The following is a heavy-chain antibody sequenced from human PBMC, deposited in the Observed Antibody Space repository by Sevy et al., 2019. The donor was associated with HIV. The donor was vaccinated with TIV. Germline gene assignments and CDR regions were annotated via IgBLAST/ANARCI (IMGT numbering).Heavy chain of an antibody. D-gene: IGHD2-15*01. Sequence: ASVKVSCKASGYTFTSYGISWVRQAPGQGLEWMGRISAYNGNTNYAQKLQGRVTMTTDTSTSTAYMELRSLRSDDTAVYYCARPGYCSGGSCYGFDYWGQGTLVTVSS. V-gene: IGHV1-18*01. CDR1: GYTFTSYG. CDR2: ISAYNGNT. J-gene: IGHJ4*02. CDR3: ARPGYCSGGSCYGFDY.